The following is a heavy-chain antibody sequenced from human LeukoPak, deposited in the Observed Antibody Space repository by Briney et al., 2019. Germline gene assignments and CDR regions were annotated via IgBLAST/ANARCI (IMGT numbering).Heavy chain of an antibody. V-gene: IGHV4-59*01. CDR3: ARDLAFYDTNGLPDAFDV. CDR1: RGSIRSYY. Sequence: SETLSLTCTVSRGSIRSYYWTWIRQPPGKGLEWIGYIYYSGSTNYNPSLKSRVTISVDTSKNQISLQLRSVTAADTAVYYCARDLAFYDTNGLPDAFDVWGQGTVVTVSS. J-gene: IGHJ3*01. CDR2: IYYSGST. D-gene: IGHD3-22*01.